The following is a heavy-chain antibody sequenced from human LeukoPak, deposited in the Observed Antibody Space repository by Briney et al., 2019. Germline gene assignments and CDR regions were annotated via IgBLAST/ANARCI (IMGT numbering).Heavy chain of an antibody. D-gene: IGHD1-1*01. CDR1: GFTFSSYW. Sequence: GGSLRLSCAASGFTFSSYWMPWVRQAPGKGLVWVPRINGDGSSTTYADSVKGRFTISRDNAKDTLYLQMNSLGAEDTAVYYCARHNWNDGRTYWGQGTLVIVSS. CDR2: INGDGSST. V-gene: IGHV3-74*03. CDR3: ARHNWNDGRTY. J-gene: IGHJ4*02.